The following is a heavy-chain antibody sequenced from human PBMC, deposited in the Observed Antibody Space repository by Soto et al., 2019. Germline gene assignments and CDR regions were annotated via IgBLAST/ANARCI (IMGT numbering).Heavy chain of an antibody. V-gene: IGHV3-53*01. CDR3: GRNPFGVSSDGVVV. CDR2: LYSTNVA. CDR1: EFPVTTNY. Sequence: PGGSLRLSCAASEFPVTTNYLTWVRQAPGKGLEWVSLLYSTNVAHYADSVRGRFTISRDISKNMFYLEMNSLRAEDTAVYYCGRNPFGVSSDGVVVWGQGTLVTAPQ. D-gene: IGHD3-3*01. J-gene: IGHJ4*02.